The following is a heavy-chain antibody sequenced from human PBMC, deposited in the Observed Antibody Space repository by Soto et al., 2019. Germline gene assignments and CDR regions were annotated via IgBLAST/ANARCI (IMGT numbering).Heavy chain of an antibody. D-gene: IGHD6-19*01. J-gene: IGHJ6*02. Sequence: QVQLVQSGAEVKKPGSSVKVSCKASGGTFSSYTISWVRQAPGQGLEWMGRIIPILGIANYAQKFQGRVKLTEQHATSTAYMELSSLRSEATAVYYCARDHWYSSGWYHMDVWGHGTTVTVSS. CDR2: IIPILGIA. CDR3: ARDHWYSSGWYHMDV. CDR1: GGTFSSYT. V-gene: IGHV1-69*08.